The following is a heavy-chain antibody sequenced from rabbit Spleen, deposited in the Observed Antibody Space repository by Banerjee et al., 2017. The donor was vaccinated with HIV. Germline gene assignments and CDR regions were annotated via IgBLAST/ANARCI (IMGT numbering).Heavy chain of an antibody. CDR2: INAVTGKA. J-gene: IGHJ4*01. CDR1: GFSFSNKAV. CDR3: TRDDGSGHYIDGYFNL. D-gene: IGHD1-1*01. Sequence: QQQLEESGGGLVKPGGTLTLTCTVSGFSFSNKAVMCWVRQAPGKGLEWIACINAVTGKAVYASWAKGRSTFSKTSSTTVTLQVTSLTAADTATYFCTRDDGSGHYIDGYFNLWGQGTLVTVS. V-gene: IGHV1S45*01.